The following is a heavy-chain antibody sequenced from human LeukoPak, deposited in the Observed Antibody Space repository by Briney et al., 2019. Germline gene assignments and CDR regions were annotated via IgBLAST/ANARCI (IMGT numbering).Heavy chain of an antibody. CDR3: ARDHATMVRGVIYYFDY. CDR1: GFTFSSYE. V-gene: IGHV3-48*03. D-gene: IGHD3-10*01. CDR2: ISSSGSTI. Sequence: GGSLRLSCAASGFTFSSYEMSWVRQAPGKGLEWVSYISSSGSTIYYADSVKGRFTISRDNAKNSLYLQMNSLRAEDTAVYYCARDHATMVRGVIYYFDYCGQGTLVTVSS. J-gene: IGHJ4*02.